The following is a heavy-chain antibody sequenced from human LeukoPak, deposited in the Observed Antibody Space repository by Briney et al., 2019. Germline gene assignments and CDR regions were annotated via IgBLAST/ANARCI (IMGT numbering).Heavy chain of an antibody. V-gene: IGHV3-7*03. J-gene: IGHJ5*02. D-gene: IGHD5-24*01. CDR1: GFTFSSYW. Sequence: GGSLRLSCAASGFTFSSYWMSWVRQAPGKGLEWVANIKQDGSEKYYVDSVKGRFTISRDNAKNSLYLQMNSLRAEDTAVYYCARERMATITDWFDPWGQGTLVTVSS. CDR2: IKQDGSEK. CDR3: ARERMATITDWFDP.